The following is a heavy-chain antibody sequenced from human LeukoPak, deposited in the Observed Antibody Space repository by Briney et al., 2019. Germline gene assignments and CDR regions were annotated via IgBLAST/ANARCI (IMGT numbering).Heavy chain of an antibody. J-gene: IGHJ4*02. CDR2: INTNTGNP. D-gene: IGHD3-22*01. Sequence: ASVKVSCKASGYTFTTYAMNWVRQAPGQGLEWMGWINTNTGNPTYAQGFTGQFVFFLDTSVSTAYLQISSLKAEDTAVYYCARYYYDSSGPVFLFDYWGQGTLVTVSS. CDR3: ARYYYDSSGPVFLFDY. V-gene: IGHV7-4-1*02. CDR1: GYTFTTYA.